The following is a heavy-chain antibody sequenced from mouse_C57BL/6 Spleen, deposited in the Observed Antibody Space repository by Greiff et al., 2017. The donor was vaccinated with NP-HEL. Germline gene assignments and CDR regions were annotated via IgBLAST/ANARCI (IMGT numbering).Heavy chain of an antibody. CDR1: GFTFSSYG. J-gene: IGHJ2*01. D-gene: IGHD1-1*01. CDR3: ARQIFYYGSSYFDY. CDR2: ISSGGSYT. V-gene: IGHV5-6*01. Sequence: EVMLVESGGDLVKPGGSLKLSCAASGFTFSSYGMSWVRQTPDKRLEWVATISSGGSYTYYPDSVKGRFTISRDNAKNTLYLQMSSLKSEDTAMYYCARQIFYYGSSYFDYWGQGTTLTVSS.